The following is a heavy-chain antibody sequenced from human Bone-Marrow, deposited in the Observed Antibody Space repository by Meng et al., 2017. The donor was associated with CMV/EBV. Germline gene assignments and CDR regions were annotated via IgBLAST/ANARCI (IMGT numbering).Heavy chain of an antibody. CDR3: ARDSSGLLWFGELAAEWYYFDY. J-gene: IGHJ4*02. CDR1: GGTFGSNA. CDR2: INPNSGGT. D-gene: IGHD3-10*01. V-gene: IGHV1-2*02. Sequence: ASVKVSCKASGGTFGSNALSWVRQAPGQGLEWMGWINPNSGGTNYAQKFQGRVTMTRDTYISTAYMELSRLRSDDTAVYYCARDSSGLLWFGELAAEWYYFDYWGQGTLVTVSS.